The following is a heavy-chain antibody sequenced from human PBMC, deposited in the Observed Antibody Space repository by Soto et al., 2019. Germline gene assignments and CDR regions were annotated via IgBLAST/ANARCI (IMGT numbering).Heavy chain of an antibody. CDR3: AREGATPYYYYGMDV. J-gene: IGHJ6*02. V-gene: IGHV1-18*01. Sequence: QVQLVQSGAEVKKPGASVKVSCKASGYTFTTYGISWVRQAPGQGLEWMGWISTYNDNTNYAQNLQGRVTMTTDTSTSTAYMELRNLRSDDTAVYYCAREGATPYYYYGMDVWGQGTTVTVSS. CDR1: GYTFTTYG. D-gene: IGHD2-15*01. CDR2: ISTYNDNT.